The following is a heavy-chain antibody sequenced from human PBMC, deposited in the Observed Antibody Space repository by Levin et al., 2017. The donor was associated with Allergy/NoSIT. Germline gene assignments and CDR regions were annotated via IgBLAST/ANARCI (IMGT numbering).Heavy chain of an antibody. V-gene: IGHV3-23*01. D-gene: IGHD4-17*01. CDR3: AKSPDYGDYEVDWYFDL. CDR1: GFTFSSYA. Sequence: GEFLKISCAASGFTFSSYAMSWVRQAPGKGLEWVSAISGSGGSTYYADSVKGRFTISRDNSKNTLYLQMNSLRAEDTAVYYCAKSPDYGDYEVDWYFDLWGRGTLVTVSS. J-gene: IGHJ2*01. CDR2: ISGSGGST.